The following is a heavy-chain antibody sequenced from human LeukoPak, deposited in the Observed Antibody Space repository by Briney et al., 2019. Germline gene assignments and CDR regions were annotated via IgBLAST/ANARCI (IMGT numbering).Heavy chain of an antibody. CDR1: GGSISPYY. Sequence: SETLSLTCTVSGGSISPYYWSWTRQPAGKGLEWIGRIYISGSTNYNPSLKSRVTMSVDSSKNQFSLKLSSVTAADTAVYYCARRTTVTSDYYYYMDVWGKGTTVTVSS. V-gene: IGHV4-4*07. D-gene: IGHD4-17*01. CDR2: IYISGST. CDR3: ARRTTVTSDYYYYMDV. J-gene: IGHJ6*03.